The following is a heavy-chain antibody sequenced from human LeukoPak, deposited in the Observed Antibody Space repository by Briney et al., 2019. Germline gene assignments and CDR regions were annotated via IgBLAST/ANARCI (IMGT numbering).Heavy chain of an antibody. V-gene: IGHV4-30-4*01. CDR1: GGSISSGDYY. CDR3: ARDLPPYYGSGSYDYYYYGMDV. D-gene: IGHD3-10*01. J-gene: IGHJ6*04. CDR2: IYYSGST. Sequence: SQTLSLTCTVSGGSISSGDYYWSWIRQPPGKGLEWIGYIYYSGSTYYNPSLKSRFTISVDTSKNQFSLKLSSVTAADTAVYYCARDLPPYYGSGSYDYYYYGMDVWGKGTTVTVSS.